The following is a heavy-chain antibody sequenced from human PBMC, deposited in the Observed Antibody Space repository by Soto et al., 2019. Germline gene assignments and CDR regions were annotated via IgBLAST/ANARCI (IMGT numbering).Heavy chain of an antibody. V-gene: IGHV1-69*01. CDR2: IIPIFGTP. D-gene: IGHD3-10*01. Sequence: QVQLLQSGAEVKKPGSSVKVSCTASGGTFTTHAFNWVRQAPGQGLEWVGGIIPIFGTPNYAQKFQGRVSITADAPTSTVYMELSSLRSDDTAVYYCARDLEFRDGNISHLDYWGQGTLVTVSS. J-gene: IGHJ4*02. CDR1: GGTFTTHA. CDR3: ARDLEFRDGNISHLDY.